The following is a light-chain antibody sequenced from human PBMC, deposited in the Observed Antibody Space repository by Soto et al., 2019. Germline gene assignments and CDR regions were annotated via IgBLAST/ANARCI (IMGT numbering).Light chain of an antibody. J-gene: IGKJ5*01. CDR1: QSVSSY. CDR2: DAS. CDR3: QQRNNWPPIT. V-gene: IGKV3-11*01. Sequence: EIVLTQSPVTLSLSPGARAPLSCRASQSVSSYLAWYQQRPGQAPRLLIYDASNRATGIPARFSGSGSGTDFTLTIDNLEPEDFAIYYCQQRNNWPPITFGQGTRLEIK.